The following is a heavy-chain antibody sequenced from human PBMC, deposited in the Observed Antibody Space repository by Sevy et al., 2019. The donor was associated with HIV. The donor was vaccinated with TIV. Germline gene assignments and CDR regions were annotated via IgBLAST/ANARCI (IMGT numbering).Heavy chain of an antibody. Sequence: ASVKVSCKASGYTFTGYSMHWVRHAPGQGLEWMGWINPNSGGTNYAQKFQGWVTMTRDTSISTAYMELSRLRSDDTAVYYCARTAYYDILTGSEVRAFDIWGQGTMVTVSS. V-gene: IGHV1-2*04. J-gene: IGHJ3*02. D-gene: IGHD3-9*01. CDR2: INPNSGGT. CDR1: GYTFTGYS. CDR3: ARTAYYDILTGSEVRAFDI.